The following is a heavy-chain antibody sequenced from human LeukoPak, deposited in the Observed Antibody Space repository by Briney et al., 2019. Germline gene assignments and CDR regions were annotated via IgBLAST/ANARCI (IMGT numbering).Heavy chain of an antibody. D-gene: IGHD2/OR15-2a*01. CDR2: INHSGST. Sequence: PSETLSLTCAVYGGSFSGYYWSWIRQPPGKGLEWIGEINHSGSTNYNPSLKSRVTISLDTSKNQFSLKLSSVTAADTAGYYCAGHHPRNTVDFWGQGTLVTVSS. CDR3: AGHHPRNTVDF. V-gene: IGHV4-34*01. J-gene: IGHJ4*02. CDR1: GGSFSGYY.